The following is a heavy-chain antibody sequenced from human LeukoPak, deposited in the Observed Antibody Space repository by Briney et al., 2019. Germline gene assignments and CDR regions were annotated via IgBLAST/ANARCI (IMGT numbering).Heavy chain of an antibody. D-gene: IGHD1-26*01. J-gene: IGHJ4*02. CDR3: ARDRFHIVPYYFDY. CDR2: INTNTANP. V-gene: IGHV7-4-1*02. Sequence: ASVKVSCKASGYTFTRYAMNWVRQAPGQGLEWMGWINTNTANPTYAQGFTGRFVFSLDTSVSTAYLQISSLKAEDTAVYYCARDRFHIVPYYFDYWGQGTLVTVSS. CDR1: GYTFTRYA.